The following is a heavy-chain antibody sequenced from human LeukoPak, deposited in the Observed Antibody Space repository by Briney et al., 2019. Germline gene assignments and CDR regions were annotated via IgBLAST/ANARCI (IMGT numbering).Heavy chain of an antibody. CDR2: ISYDGSNK. J-gene: IGHJ6*02. Sequence: PGGSLRLSCAASGFTFSSYGMHWVRQAPGKGLEWVAVISYDGSNKYYADSVKGQFTISRDNSKNTLYLQMNSLRAEDTAVYYCAKGVRAVGPHYYYYYYGMDVWGQGTTVTVSS. CDR3: AKGVRAVGPHYYYYYYGMDV. D-gene: IGHD1-26*01. CDR1: GFTFSSYG. V-gene: IGHV3-30*18.